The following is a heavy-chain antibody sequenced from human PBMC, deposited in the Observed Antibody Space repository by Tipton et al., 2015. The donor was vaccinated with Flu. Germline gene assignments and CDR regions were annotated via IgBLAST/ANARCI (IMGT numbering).Heavy chain of an antibody. D-gene: IGHD6-13*01. Sequence: TLSLTCTVSGGSISSGGYYWSWIRQHPGKGLEWIGYIYYSGSTYYNPSLKSLVTISVDTSKNQFSLKLSSVTAADTAVYYCARAKQPRWSAFDIWGQGTMVTASS. V-gene: IGHV4-31*01. J-gene: IGHJ3*02. CDR2: IYYSGST. CDR1: GGSISSGGYY. CDR3: ARAKQPRWSAFDI.